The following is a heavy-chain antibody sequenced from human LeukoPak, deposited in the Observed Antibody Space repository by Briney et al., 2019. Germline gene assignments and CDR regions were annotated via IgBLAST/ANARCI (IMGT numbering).Heavy chain of an antibody. CDR1: GYTFTSYS. J-gene: IGHJ3*01. Sequence: GASVKVSCKASGYTFTSYSISWVRQAPGQGLEWMGWISTYNGNTNYAQKLQGRVTMTTDTSTSTAYMELRSLRSDDTAVYYCARDPPGTTAFDLWGQGTMVTVSS. CDR3: ARDPPGTTAFDL. CDR2: ISTYNGNT. D-gene: IGHD1-1*01. V-gene: IGHV1-18*01.